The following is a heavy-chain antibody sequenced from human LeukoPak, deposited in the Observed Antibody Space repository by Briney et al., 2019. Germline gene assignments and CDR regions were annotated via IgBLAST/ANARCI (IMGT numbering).Heavy chain of an antibody. CDR1: GFTFRNYW. CDR2: INSDGSTT. V-gene: IGHV3-74*01. CDR3: ARVGASTSTGGY. J-gene: IGHJ4*02. D-gene: IGHD2-2*01. Sequence: PGGSLRLSCAASGFTFRNYWMHWVRQAPGKGLVWISRINSDGSTTSYADSVKGRFTISRDNAKNTLYLQMNSLRADDTAVYYCARVGASTSTGGYWGQGTLVTVSS.